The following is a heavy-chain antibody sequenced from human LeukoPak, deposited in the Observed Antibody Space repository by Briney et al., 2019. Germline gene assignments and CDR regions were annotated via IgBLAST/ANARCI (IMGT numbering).Heavy chain of an antibody. Sequence: SETLSLTCTVSGSSISSYYWSWIRQPPGKGLEWIGYIYYSGSTNYNPSLKSRVTISVDTSKNQFSLKLSSVTAADTAVYYCARALRARITGTTASVYGMDVWGQGTTVTVSS. D-gene: IGHD1-20*01. CDR1: GSSISSYY. V-gene: IGHV4-59*01. J-gene: IGHJ6*02. CDR3: ARALRARITGTTASVYGMDV. CDR2: IYYSGST.